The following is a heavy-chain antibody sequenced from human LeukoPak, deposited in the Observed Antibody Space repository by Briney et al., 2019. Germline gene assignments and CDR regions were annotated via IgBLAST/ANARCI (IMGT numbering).Heavy chain of an antibody. CDR3: ARDLRGKGDY. V-gene: IGHV1-2*02. Sequence: GAAVKVSCTASGYTFTGYYVHWVPQAPGQGLEWIGWINPNSGGRKYAQKFQDRVTLTRDTSISTAYMEFSGLRSDDTAVYYCARDLRGKGDYWGQGTLVTVSS. J-gene: IGHJ4*02. D-gene: IGHD1-26*01. CDR2: INPNSGGR. CDR1: GYTFTGYY.